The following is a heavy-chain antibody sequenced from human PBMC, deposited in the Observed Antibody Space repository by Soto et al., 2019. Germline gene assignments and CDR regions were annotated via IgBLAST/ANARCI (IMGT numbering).Heavy chain of an antibody. Sequence: QVQLVESGGGVVQPGRSLRLSCAASGFTFSSYGMHWVRQAPGKGLVWVAVIWYEGSNKYYADSVKGRFTISRDNSKNTLYLQMNSLRAEDTAVYYCARAEGRYCSSTSCNYPDYWGQGTLVTVSS. CDR1: GFTFSSYG. V-gene: IGHV3-33*01. CDR2: IWYEGSNK. D-gene: IGHD2-2*01. J-gene: IGHJ4*02. CDR3: ARAEGRYCSSTSCNYPDY.